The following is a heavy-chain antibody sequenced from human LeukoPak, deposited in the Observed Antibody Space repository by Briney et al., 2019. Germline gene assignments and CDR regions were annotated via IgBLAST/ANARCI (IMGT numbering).Heavy chain of an antibody. CDR1: GGSISSSSYY. J-gene: IGHJ6*03. CDR3: ARLGVSAIPSPNYYYYYMDV. Sequence: PSETLSLTCTVSGGSISSSSYYWGWIRQPPGKGLEWIGSIYYTGNTYYNPSLKSRVTISVDTSKNQFSLKLSSVTAADTAVYYCARLGVSAIPSPNYYYYYMDVWGKGTTVTVSS. V-gene: IGHV4-39*07. CDR2: IYYTGNT. D-gene: IGHD2-2*02.